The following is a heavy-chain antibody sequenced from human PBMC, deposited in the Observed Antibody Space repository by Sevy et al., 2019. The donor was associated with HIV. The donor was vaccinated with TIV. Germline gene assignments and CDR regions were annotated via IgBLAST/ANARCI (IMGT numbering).Heavy chain of an antibody. J-gene: IGHJ4*02. D-gene: IGHD3-10*02. Sequence: GGSLRLSCSAFGFTFQTFGMHWVRQAPGKGPEWLAVISYDGSSQNYADSVKGRFTISRDNSKNRLFLQMNSLLPNDTAVYFCTKESLRGTYIRGDFDHWGQGTLVTVSS. CDR2: ISYDGSSQ. CDR1: GFTFQTFG. V-gene: IGHV3-30*18. CDR3: TKESLRGTYIRGDFDH.